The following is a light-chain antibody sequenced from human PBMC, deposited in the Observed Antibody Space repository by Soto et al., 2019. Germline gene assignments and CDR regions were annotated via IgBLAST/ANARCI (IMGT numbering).Light chain of an antibody. J-gene: IGKJ5*01. V-gene: IGKV1-12*01. CDR3: QHAHSFPVT. CDR2: AAS. CDR1: QDISNW. Sequence: DIPMTQSPSYVSASVGDRVTITCRASQDISNWLAWYQQKPGKAPKLLIYAASTLQSGDPPRFSVRGFWTDFTLTISSLLPEDFAKSYCQHAHSFPVTFGKGTRLEIK.